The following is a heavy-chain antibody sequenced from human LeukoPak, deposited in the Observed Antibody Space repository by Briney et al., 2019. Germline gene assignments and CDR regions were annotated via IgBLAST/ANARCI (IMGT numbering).Heavy chain of an antibody. CDR1: GYTFTSYG. CDR2: ISAYNGNT. CDR3: ARVSPSHIGGYSGYDYGVGGDNWFDP. V-gene: IGHV1-18*01. J-gene: IGHJ5*02. D-gene: IGHD5-12*01. Sequence: AASVKVSCKASGYTFTSYGISWVRQAPGQGLEWMGWISAYNGNTNYAQKLQGRVTMTTDTSTSTAYMELRSLRSDDTAVYYCARVSPSHIGGYSGYDYGVGGDNWFDPWGQGTLVTVSS.